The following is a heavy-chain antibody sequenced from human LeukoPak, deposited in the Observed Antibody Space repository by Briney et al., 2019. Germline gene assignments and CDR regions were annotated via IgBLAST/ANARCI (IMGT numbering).Heavy chain of an antibody. CDR3: ATGVYWFDP. Sequence: SETLSLTCAVSGGSIPYYYGNGLRQPAGKGLEWIGRISTSGSTNYNPSLKSRVTMSVDPSKNHFSLNLTSVTAADTAVYYCATGVYWFDPWGQGTLVTVSS. CDR1: GGSIPYYY. CDR2: ISTSGST. V-gene: IGHV4-4*07. J-gene: IGHJ5*02.